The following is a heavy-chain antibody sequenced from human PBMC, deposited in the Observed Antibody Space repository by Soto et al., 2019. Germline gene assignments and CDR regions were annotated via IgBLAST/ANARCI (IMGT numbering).Heavy chain of an antibody. D-gene: IGHD3-22*01. V-gene: IGHV4-30-2*01. CDR2: IYHSGST. CDR3: AISGPDSSGSFDY. Sequence: LSPTCAFSGGSIISGGYSWSWIRQPPGKGLEWIGYIYHSGSTYYNPSLKSRVTISVDRSKNQFSLKLSSVTAADTAVYYCAISGPDSSGSFDYWGQGTLVTVSS. CDR1: GGSIISGGYS. J-gene: IGHJ4*02.